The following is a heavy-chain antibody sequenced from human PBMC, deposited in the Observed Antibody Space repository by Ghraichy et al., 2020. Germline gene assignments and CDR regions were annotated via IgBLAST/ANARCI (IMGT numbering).Heavy chain of an antibody. V-gene: IGHV3-23*01. CDR3: AKARNYYDNSGFDY. CDR1: GFTFSNYA. CDR2: INDSGGNT. Sequence: GGSLRLTCAASGFTFSNYAMSWVRQAPGKGLEYVSGINDSGGNTYYADSVKGRFTISRDNSKNTLYLQMNSLRADDRAVYYCAKARNYYDNSGFDYWGQGTLVTVSS. D-gene: IGHD3-22*01. J-gene: IGHJ4*02.